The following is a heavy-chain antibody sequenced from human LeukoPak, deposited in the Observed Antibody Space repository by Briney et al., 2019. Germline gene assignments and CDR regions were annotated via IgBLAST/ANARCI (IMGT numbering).Heavy chain of an antibody. CDR1: GGTFSSYA. J-gene: IGHJ4*02. V-gene: IGHV1-69*05. D-gene: IGHD1-7*01. CDR2: IIPIFGTA. Sequence: SVKVSCKASGGTFSSYAISWVRQAPGQGLEWMGGIIPIFGTANYAQKFQGRVTITTDESTSTAYMELSSLRSEDTAVYYCARLYPEEYNWNYPTFFDYWGQGTLVTVSS. CDR3: ARLYPEEYNWNYPTFFDY.